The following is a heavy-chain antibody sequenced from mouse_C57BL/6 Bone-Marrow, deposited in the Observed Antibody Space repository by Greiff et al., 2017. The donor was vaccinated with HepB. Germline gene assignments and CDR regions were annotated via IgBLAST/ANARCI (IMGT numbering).Heavy chain of an antibody. V-gene: IGHV1-69*01. J-gene: IGHJ1*03. CDR1: GYTFTSYW. D-gene: IGHD2-4*01. Sequence: QVQLQQPGAELVMPGASVKLSCKASGYTFTSYWMHWVKQRPGQGLEWIGEIDPSDSYTNYNQKFKGKSTLTVDKSSSTAYMQLSSLTSEDSAVYYCAREDYYDCDGWYFDVWGTGTTVTVSS. CDR3: AREDYYDCDGWYFDV. CDR2: IDPSDSYT.